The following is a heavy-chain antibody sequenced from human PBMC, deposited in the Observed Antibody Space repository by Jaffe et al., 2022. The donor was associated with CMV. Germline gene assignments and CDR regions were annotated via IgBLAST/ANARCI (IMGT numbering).Heavy chain of an antibody. V-gene: IGHV1-18*04. J-gene: IGHJ5*02. CDR1: DYRSLRYG. Sequence: QVQLVQSGPEVKKPGASVKVSCKASDYRSLRYGVTWVRQAPGQGPEWMGWISAYSGDTNYAQRLQGRVTITTETSTSTVYMELRSLRSDDTAVYYCARVLEVPAHGRWFDPWGQGTLVIVSP. CDR2: ISAYSGDT. CDR3: ARVLEVPAHGRWFDP.